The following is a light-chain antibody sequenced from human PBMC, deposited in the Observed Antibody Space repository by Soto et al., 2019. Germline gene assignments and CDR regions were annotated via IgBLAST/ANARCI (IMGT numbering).Light chain of an antibody. CDR1: QNVVTN. V-gene: IGKV3-15*01. CDR2: GAS. J-gene: IGKJ5*01. CDR3: QQYGTPRSVT. Sequence: EIVMTQSAATLSVSPGERATLSCRASQNVVTNLAWYQQIPGQAPRLLIYGASTRATGIPARFSGSGSGTEFTLTISSLQSEDFAVYYCQQYGTPRSVTFGQGTRLEIK.